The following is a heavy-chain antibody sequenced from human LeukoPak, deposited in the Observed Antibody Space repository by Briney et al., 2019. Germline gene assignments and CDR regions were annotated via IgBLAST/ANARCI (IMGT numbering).Heavy chain of an antibody. J-gene: IGHJ3*02. Sequence: SQTLSLTCAISGDTVSRNTAAWNWIRQSPSRGLEWLGRTYHRSKWYNDYAVSVKSRITVNPDTSKNQFSLQLKSVTPEDTAVHFCARQEIEVDDAFDIWGQGTMVTVSS. CDR3: ARQEIEVDDAFDI. V-gene: IGHV6-1*01. CDR2: TYHRSKWYN. CDR1: GDTVSRNTAA. D-gene: IGHD3-22*01.